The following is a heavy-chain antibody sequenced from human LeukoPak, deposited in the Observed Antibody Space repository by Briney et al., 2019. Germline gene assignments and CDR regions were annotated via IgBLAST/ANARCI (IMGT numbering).Heavy chain of an antibody. CDR2: IYYSGST. V-gene: IGHV4-39*01. CDR3: ARHAEVQLGVGVDY. J-gene: IGHJ4*02. Sequence: PSETLSLTCTVSGGSISSGSYYWGWIRQPPGKGLEWIGSIYYSGSTYYNPSLKSRVTISVDTSKNQFSLKLSSVTAADTAVYYCARHAEVQLGVGVDYWGQGTLVTVSS. CDR1: GGSISSGSYY. D-gene: IGHD5-18*01.